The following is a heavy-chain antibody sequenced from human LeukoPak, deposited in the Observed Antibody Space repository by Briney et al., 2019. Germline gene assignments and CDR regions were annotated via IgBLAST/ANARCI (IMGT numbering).Heavy chain of an antibody. D-gene: IGHD1-20*01. CDR2: INPSGGST. CDR3: ARGLTGTTFIAFARNWFDP. CDR1: GYTFTSYY. J-gene: IGHJ5*02. V-gene: IGHV1-46*01. Sequence: ASMKVSCKASGYTFTSYYMHWVRQAPGQGLEWMGIINPSGGSTSYAQKFQGRVTMTRDMSTSTVYMELSSLRSEDTAVYYCARGLTGTTFIAFARNWFDPWGQGTLVTVSS.